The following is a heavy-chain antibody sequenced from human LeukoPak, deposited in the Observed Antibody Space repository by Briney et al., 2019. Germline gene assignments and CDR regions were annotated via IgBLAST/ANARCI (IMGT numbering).Heavy chain of an antibody. CDR1: GFAFSSYS. D-gene: IGHD6-19*01. V-gene: IGHV3-21*04. CDR3: ARLAGSRSPWYLDL. J-gene: IGHJ2*01. Sequence: GGSLRLSCTTFGFAFSSYSVNWVRQAPGKGLEWVSSIAPSGGSIFYADSVKGRFSISRDNAKNSLFLQMYSLGADDTAVYYCARLAGSRSPWYLDLWGRGTLVTVSS. CDR2: IAPSGGSI.